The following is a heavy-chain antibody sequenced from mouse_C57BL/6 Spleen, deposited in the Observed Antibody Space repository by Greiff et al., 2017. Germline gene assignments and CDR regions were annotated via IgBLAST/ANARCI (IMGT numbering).Heavy chain of an antibody. CDR1: GYTFTEYT. V-gene: IGHV1-62-2*01. Sequence: QVHVKQSGAELVKPGASVKLSCKASGYTFTEYTIHWVKQRPGQGLEWIGWFYPGSGSIKYNEKFKDKATLTADKSSSTVYMELRRLTSENSAVYFCAIHEERNSGGDFDDWGKGTTRTVSS. CDR2: FYPGSGSI. CDR3: AIHEERNSGGDFDD. D-gene: IGHD4-1*01. J-gene: IGHJ2*01.